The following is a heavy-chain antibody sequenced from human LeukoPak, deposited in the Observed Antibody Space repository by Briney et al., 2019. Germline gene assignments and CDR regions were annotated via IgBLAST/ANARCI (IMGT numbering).Heavy chain of an antibody. CDR1: GLSFSSYG. Sequence: PGGSLRLSCAASGLSFSSYGMHWVRQAPGKGLEWVAFIRYDGSNKYYADSVKGRFTISRGNSKNTLYLQMNILRTEDTAVYYCARVDREKGFDYWGQGTLVTVSS. CDR2: IRYDGSNK. CDR3: ARVDREKGFDY. J-gene: IGHJ4*02. V-gene: IGHV3-30*02. D-gene: IGHD1-14*01.